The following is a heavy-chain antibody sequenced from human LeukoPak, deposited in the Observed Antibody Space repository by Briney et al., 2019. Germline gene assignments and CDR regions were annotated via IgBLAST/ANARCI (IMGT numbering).Heavy chain of an antibody. CDR3: ARAMGCSSTSCYNWDFDL. Sequence: ASVKVSCKASGYTFTGYYMHWVRQAPGQGLEWMGWINPNSGGTNYAQKFQGRVTMTRDTSISTAYMELSRLRSDDTAVYYCARAMGCSSTSCYNWDFDLWGRGTLVTVSS. V-gene: IGHV1-2*02. J-gene: IGHJ2*01. D-gene: IGHD2-2*02. CDR2: INPNSGGT. CDR1: GYTFTGYY.